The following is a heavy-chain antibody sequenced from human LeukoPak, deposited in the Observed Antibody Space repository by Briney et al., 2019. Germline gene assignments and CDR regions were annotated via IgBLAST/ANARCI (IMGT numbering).Heavy chain of an antibody. CDR2: IYRGGST. Sequence: SETLSLTCSVSGGSISSYDWSWVRQAPGKGLEWIGYIYRGGSTSYNPSLKSRVTISVDTSRNQFSLKLISVTTADTAVYYCTRLSDIWGQGAMVTVSS. J-gene: IGHJ3*02. CDR3: TRLSDI. V-gene: IGHV4-59*01. CDR1: GGSISSYD.